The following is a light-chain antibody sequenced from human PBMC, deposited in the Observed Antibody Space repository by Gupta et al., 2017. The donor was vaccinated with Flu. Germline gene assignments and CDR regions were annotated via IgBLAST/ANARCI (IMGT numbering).Light chain of an antibody. J-gene: IGLJ2*01. Sequence: VLTQPASASGTPGQDVNISCSGTSSNIANTPVSWFQQFPGTAPKLLIFDNDQRPWGIPERFSGSKFGTSASLAISGLRSEDEADYFCATGDDALSGVVFGGGTKVTVL. V-gene: IGLV1-47*01. CDR3: ATGDDALSGVV. CDR2: DND. CDR1: SSNIANTP.